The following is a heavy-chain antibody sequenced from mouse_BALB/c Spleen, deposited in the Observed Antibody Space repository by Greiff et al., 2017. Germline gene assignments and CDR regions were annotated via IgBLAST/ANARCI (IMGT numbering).Heavy chain of an antibody. Sequence: EVKLVESGGGLVKPGGSLKLSCAASGFTFSSYTMSWVRQTPEKRLEWVATISSGGSYTYYPDSVKGRFTISRDNAKNTLYLQMSSLKSEDTAMYYCTRGRDYDEEGAMDYWGQGTSVTVSS. CDR2: ISSGGSYT. D-gene: IGHD2-4*01. CDR3: TRGRDYDEEGAMDY. J-gene: IGHJ4*01. CDR1: GFTFSSYT. V-gene: IGHV5-6-4*01.